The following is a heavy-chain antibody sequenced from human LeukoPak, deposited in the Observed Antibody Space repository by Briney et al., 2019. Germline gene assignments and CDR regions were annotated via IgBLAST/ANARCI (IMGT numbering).Heavy chain of an antibody. CDR3: ARGGGSIFGVVHFYGMDV. CDR2: IYYSGST. Sequence: SETLSLTCTVSGGSISSSSYYWGWIRQPPGKGLEWIGSIYYSGSTYYNPSLKSRVTISVDTSKNQFSLKLSSVTAADTAVYYCARGGGSIFGVVHFYGMDVWGQGTTVTVSS. CDR1: GGSISSSSYY. V-gene: IGHV4-39*01. J-gene: IGHJ6*02. D-gene: IGHD3-3*01.